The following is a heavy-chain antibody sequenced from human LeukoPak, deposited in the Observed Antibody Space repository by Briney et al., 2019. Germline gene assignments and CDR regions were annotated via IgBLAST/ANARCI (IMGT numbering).Heavy chain of an antibody. Sequence: SETLSLTCTVSGYSISSGYYWGWIRQPPGKGLEWIGSIHHSGIKYYNPSLKSRVTISVDTSKNQFSLKLSSVTAADTAVYYCAGSGSYYNARDYYYYYYYMDVWGKGTTVTVSS. CDR2: IHHSGIK. CDR3: AGSGSYYNARDYYYYYYYMDV. V-gene: IGHV4-38-2*02. D-gene: IGHD3-10*01. J-gene: IGHJ6*03. CDR1: GYSISSGYY.